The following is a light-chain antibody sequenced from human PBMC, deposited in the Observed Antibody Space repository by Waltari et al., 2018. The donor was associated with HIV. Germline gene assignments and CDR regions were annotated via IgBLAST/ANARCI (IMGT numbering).Light chain of an antibody. CDR2: GAS. V-gene: IGKV3D-15*01. CDR1: QTIYSN. Sequence: EIVLTQSPATLSVSPGETATLSCRAGQTIYSNLAWYQQKPGQPPRLLIYGASTRATGTPARFSGSGSGTEFTLTISSLQSVDFAVYYCQQYYKWPLTFGQGTRLEIK. CDR3: QQYYKWPLT. J-gene: IGKJ5*01.